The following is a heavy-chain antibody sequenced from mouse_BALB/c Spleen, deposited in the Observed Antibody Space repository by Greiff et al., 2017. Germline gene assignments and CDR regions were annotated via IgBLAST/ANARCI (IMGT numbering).Heavy chain of an antibody. J-gene: IGHJ2*01. CDR1: GFNIKDTY. Sequence: EVKLVESGAELVKPGASVKLSCTASGFNIKDTYMHWVKQRPEQGLEWIGRIDPANGNTKYDPKFQGKATITADTSSNTAYLQLSSLTSEDTAVYYCARRSTRYFDYWGQGTTLTVSS. V-gene: IGHV14-3*02. CDR3: ARRSTRYFDY. CDR2: IDPANGNT.